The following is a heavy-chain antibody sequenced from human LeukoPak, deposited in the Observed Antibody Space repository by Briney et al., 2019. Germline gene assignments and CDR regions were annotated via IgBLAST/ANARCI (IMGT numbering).Heavy chain of an antibody. CDR1: GGSFSGYY. J-gene: IGHJ4*02. V-gene: IGHV4-34*01. Sequence: SETLSLTCAVYGGSFSGYYWSWIRQPPGKGLEWIGEINHSGSTNYNPSLKSRVTISVDTSKNQFSLKLSSVTAADTAVYYCARGSPRCSSGWSYFDYWGQGTLVTVSS. D-gene: IGHD6-19*01. CDR3: ARGSPRCSSGWSYFDY. CDR2: INHSGST.